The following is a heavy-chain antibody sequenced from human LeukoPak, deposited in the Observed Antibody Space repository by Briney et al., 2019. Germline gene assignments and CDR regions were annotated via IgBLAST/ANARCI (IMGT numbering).Heavy chain of an antibody. CDR2: ISGSGNIT. CDR3: AKTGSSSWGYFDF. Sequence: GGSLRLSCAASGFTFSSYAMSWVRQAPGKGLEWVSSISGSGNITYYADSVKGRFTISRDNSKNTLYLQMNSLRAEDTAVYYCAKTGSSSWGYFDFWGQGTLVTVSS. D-gene: IGHD6-13*01. J-gene: IGHJ4*02. CDR1: GFTFSSYA. V-gene: IGHV3-23*01.